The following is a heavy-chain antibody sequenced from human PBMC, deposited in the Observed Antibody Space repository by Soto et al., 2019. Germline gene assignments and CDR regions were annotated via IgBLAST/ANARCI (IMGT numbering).Heavy chain of an antibody. CDR3: ARILFGRSVAGGYFYMDV. CDR1: VFSLSNGKVG. CDR2: IFSNDEK. J-gene: IGHJ6*03. Sequence: HVTLKESGPVLVKPTETLTLTCTVSVFSLSNGKVGVSWIRQPPGKALEGLAHIFSNDEKSYRTSLKSRLTISEDTSKSQVVLTMTNVDPVDTATYYCARILFGRSVAGGYFYMDVWGKGTTVTVSS. D-gene: IGHD6-19*01. V-gene: IGHV2-26*01.